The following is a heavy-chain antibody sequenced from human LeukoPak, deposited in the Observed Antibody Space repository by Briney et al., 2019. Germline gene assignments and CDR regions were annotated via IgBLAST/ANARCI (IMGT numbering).Heavy chain of an antibody. Sequence: SETLSLTCIVSGGSTSGGNYYWGWIRQPPGKGLEWIGGISSSGNTYYSPSLKSRITVSIDTSKNHFSLKLSSVTAADTAVYYCARLGAGPTYYDFWSGYSSFYFDYWGQGTLVTVSS. CDR2: ISSSGNT. D-gene: IGHD3-3*01. J-gene: IGHJ4*02. CDR3: ARLGAGPTYYDFWSGYSSFYFDY. V-gene: IGHV4-39*02. CDR1: GGSTSGGNYY.